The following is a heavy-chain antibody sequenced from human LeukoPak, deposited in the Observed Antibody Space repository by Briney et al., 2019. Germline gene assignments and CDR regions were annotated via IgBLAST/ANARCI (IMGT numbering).Heavy chain of an antibody. V-gene: IGHV1-46*01. CDR1: GYTFTNYY. CDR2: INPSGGST. Sequence: ASVKVSCKASGYTFTNYYVHWVRQAPGQGLEWMGVINPSGGSTNYAQRFQGRVTMTRDTSTSTVYMELSSLRSEDTAVYYCARRATSDYWGQGTLVTVSS. CDR3: ARRATSDY. J-gene: IGHJ4*02.